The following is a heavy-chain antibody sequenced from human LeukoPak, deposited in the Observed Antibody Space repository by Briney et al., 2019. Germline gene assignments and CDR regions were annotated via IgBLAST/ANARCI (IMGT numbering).Heavy chain of an antibody. Sequence: GASVKVSCKASGGTFSSYAISWVRQAPGQGLEWMGGIFPIFGTANYAQKFQGRVTITADESTSTAYMELSSLRSEDTAVYYCARVGARTPEGMDVWGQGTTVTVSS. J-gene: IGHJ6*02. CDR2: IFPIFGTA. V-gene: IGHV1-69*13. CDR1: GGTFSSYA. D-gene: IGHD1-26*01. CDR3: ARVGARTPEGMDV.